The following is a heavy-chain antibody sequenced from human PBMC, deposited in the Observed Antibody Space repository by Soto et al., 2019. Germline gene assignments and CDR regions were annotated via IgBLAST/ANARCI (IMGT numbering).Heavy chain of an antibody. V-gene: IGHV1-3*01. CDR3: ASSYSNYALIDYYYYGMDV. CDR1: GYTFTSYA. CDR2: INAGNGNT. Sequence: ASVKVSCRASGYTFTSYAMHWVRQAPGQRLEWMGWINAGNGNTKYSQKFQGRVTITRDTSASTAYMELSSLRSEDTAVYYCASSYSNYALIDYYYYGMDVWGQGTTVTVSS. J-gene: IGHJ6*02. D-gene: IGHD4-4*01.